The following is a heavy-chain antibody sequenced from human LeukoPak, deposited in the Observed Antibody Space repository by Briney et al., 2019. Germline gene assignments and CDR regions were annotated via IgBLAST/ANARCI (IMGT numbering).Heavy chain of an antibody. Sequence: GGSLRLSCAASGFTFSSYAMSWVRQAPGKGLEWVSAISGSGGSTYYADSVKGRFTISRDNSKNTLYLQMNSLRAEDTAVYYCAKDGYIVVVPAAMQYFQHWGQGTLVTVSS. CDR3: AKDGYIVVVPAAMQYFQH. J-gene: IGHJ1*01. CDR1: GFTFSSYA. V-gene: IGHV3-23*01. CDR2: ISGSGGST. D-gene: IGHD2-2*01.